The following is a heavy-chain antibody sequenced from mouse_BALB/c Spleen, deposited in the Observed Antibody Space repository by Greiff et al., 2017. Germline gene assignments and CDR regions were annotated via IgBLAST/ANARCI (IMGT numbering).Heavy chain of an antibody. D-gene: IGHD2-10*02. CDR3: AREGYGNYYAMDY. V-gene: IGHV1-63*02. CDR1: GYTFTNYW. Sequence: VQLQQSGAELVRPGTSVKISCKASGYTFTNYWLGWVKQRPGHGLEWIGDIYPGGGYTNYNEKFKGKATLTADTSSSTAYMQLSSLTSEDSAVYFCAREGYGNYYAMDYWGQGTSVTVSS. CDR2: IYPGGGYT. J-gene: IGHJ4*01.